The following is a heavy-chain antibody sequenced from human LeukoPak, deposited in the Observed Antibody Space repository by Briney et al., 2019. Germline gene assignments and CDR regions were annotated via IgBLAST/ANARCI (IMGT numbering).Heavy chain of an antibody. D-gene: IGHD5-18*01. CDR2: ISYDGSNK. CDR1: GFTFSSYA. V-gene: IGHV3-30-3*01. J-gene: IGHJ4*02. CDR3: AKDGGYSYGLRLPFPDY. Sequence: GRSLRLSCAASGFTFSSYAMHWVRQAPGKGLEWVAVISYDGSNKYYADSVKGRFTISRDNSKNTLYLQMNSLRAEDTAVYYCAKDGGYSYGLRLPFPDYWGQGTLVTVSS.